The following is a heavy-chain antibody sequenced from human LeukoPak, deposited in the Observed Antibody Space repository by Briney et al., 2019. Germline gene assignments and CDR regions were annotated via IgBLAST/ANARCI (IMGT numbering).Heavy chain of an antibody. CDR1: GFTFSTYA. D-gene: IGHD3-16*02. J-gene: IGHJ1*01. V-gene: IGHV3-33*01. CDR2: IWFDGSEQ. Sequence: GGSLRLSCAASGFTFSTYAIQWVRQAPGKGVEWVAVIWFDGSEQYYADSVKGRFIISRDNSKSTSNLQLTSLRAEDTAVYYCAREGDSRWGELSPWGQGTLVTVSS. CDR3: AREGDSRWGELSP.